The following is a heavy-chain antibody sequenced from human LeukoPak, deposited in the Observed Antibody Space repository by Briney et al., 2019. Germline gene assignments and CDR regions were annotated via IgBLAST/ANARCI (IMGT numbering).Heavy chain of an antibody. CDR3: ARDHYGSGNYKSYFDY. Sequence: SETLSLTCTASGGSISNYYWSWLRQPAGKGLEWIGRMYTSGSTKYNPSLKSRVTISVDKSKTQFSLKVTSVTAADTAVYFCARDHYGSGNYKSYFDYWGQGTQVTVAS. D-gene: IGHD3-10*01. J-gene: IGHJ4*02. V-gene: IGHV4-4*07. CDR2: MYTSGST. CDR1: GGSISNYY.